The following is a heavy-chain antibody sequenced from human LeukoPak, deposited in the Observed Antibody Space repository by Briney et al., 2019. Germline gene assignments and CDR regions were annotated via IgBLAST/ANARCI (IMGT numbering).Heavy chain of an antibody. J-gene: IGHJ4*02. CDR1: GFTFSSYG. D-gene: IGHD6-13*01. Sequence: GGSLRLSCAASGFTFSSYGMHWVRHAPGKGLVWVSRINSDGSSTSYADSVKGRSTISRDNAKNTLYLQMNSLRAEDTAVYYCARVPLIAAADYWGQGILVTVSS. CDR2: INSDGSST. V-gene: IGHV3-74*01. CDR3: ARVPLIAAADY.